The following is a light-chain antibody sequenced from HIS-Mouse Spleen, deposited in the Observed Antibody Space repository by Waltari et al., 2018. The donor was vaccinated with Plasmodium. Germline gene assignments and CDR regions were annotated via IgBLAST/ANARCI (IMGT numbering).Light chain of an antibody. V-gene: IGLV2-8*01. CDR2: EVS. Sequence: QSALTQPPSASGSPGQSVSLSCPGTSSAVGGYNYVSWYQQHPGKAPKLMIYEVSKRPSGVPDRFSGSKSGNTASLTVSGLQAEDEADYYCSSYAGSNNLVFGGGTKLTVL. CDR3: SSYAGSNNLV. J-gene: IGLJ2*01. CDR1: SSAVGGYNY.